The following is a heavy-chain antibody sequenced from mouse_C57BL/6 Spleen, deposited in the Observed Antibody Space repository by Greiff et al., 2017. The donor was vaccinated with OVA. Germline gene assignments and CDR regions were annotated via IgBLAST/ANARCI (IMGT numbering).Heavy chain of an antibody. Sequence: QVQLQQSGAELVRPGASVTLSCKASGYTFTDYDMHWVKQTPVHGLEWIGAIDPETGGTAYTQKFKGKAILTADKSSSTAYMELRRLTSEDSAVYYCTRWDLLLRPMDYWGQGTSVTVSS. CDR1: GYTFTDYD. V-gene: IGHV1-15*01. CDR3: TRWDLLLRPMDY. D-gene: IGHD1-1*01. CDR2: IDPETGGT. J-gene: IGHJ4*01.